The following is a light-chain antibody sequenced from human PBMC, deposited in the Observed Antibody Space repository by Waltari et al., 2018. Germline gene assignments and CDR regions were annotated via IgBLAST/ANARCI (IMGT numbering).Light chain of an antibody. Sequence: DIVMTQSPDSLAVPLVERATINCKARETILFNSNNKNYLAWYQQKAGQPPKLLVYWASTRESGVPDRFSGSGSGTDFTLTISSLQAEDVAVYYCQQYYTVSRTFGQGTRVEIK. V-gene: IGKV4-1*01. CDR2: WAS. J-gene: IGKJ1*01. CDR1: ETILFNSNNKNY. CDR3: QQYYTVSRT.